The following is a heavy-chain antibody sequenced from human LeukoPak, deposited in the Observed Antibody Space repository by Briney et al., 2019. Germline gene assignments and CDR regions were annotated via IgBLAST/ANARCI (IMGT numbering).Heavy chain of an antibody. D-gene: IGHD1-26*01. J-gene: IGHJ6*03. CDR1: GFTFSSYW. V-gene: IGHV3-7*01. Sequence: GGFLRLSCAASGFTFSSYWMSWVRQAPGKGLEWVANIKQDESEKYYVDSVKGRFTISRDNAKNSLYLQMNSLRAEDTAVYYCARGWSGSYHYYYYYMDVWGKGTTVTVSS. CDR2: IKQDESEK. CDR3: ARGWSGSYHYYYYYMDV.